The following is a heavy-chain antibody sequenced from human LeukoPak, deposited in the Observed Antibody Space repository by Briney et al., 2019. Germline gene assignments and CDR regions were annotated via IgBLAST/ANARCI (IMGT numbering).Heavy chain of an antibody. CDR3: ARGGTVRWFDP. CDR2: INHSGST. D-gene: IGHD1/OR15-1a*01. V-gene: IGHV4-34*01. Sequence: SETLSLTCTVSGGSISSYFWSWIRQPPGKGLEWIGEINHSGSTNHNPSLKSRVAISVDTSNNQFSLNLRSVTAADTAVYYCARGGTVRWFDPWGQGTLVTVSS. J-gene: IGHJ5*02. CDR1: GGSISSYF.